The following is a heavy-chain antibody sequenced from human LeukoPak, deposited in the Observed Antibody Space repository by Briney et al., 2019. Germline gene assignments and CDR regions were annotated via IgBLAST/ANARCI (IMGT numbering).Heavy chain of an antibody. V-gene: IGHV4-39*07. CDR2: IYYSGST. D-gene: IGHD6-13*01. Sequence: RASQTLSLTCTVSGGSISSSSYYWGWIRQPPGKGLEWIGSIYYSGSTYYNPSLKSRVTISVDTSKNQFSLKLSSVTAADTAVYYCARALRDRPYSSSWYWAAEYFQHWGQGTLVTVSS. CDR3: ARALRDRPYSSSWYWAAEYFQH. J-gene: IGHJ1*01. CDR1: GGSISSSSYY.